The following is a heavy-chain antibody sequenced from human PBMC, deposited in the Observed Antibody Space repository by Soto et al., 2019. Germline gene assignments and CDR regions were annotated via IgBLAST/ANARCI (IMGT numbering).Heavy chain of an antibody. CDR2: MNPNSGNT. Sequence: ASVKVSCKASGYTFTSYDINWVRQATGQGLEWMGRMNPNSGNTGYAQKFQGRVTMTRNTSISTAYMELSSLRSEDTAVYYCARDYMITFGGVIHNWFDPWGQGTLVTVSS. CDR3: ARDYMITFGGVIHNWFDP. D-gene: IGHD3-16*02. V-gene: IGHV1-8*01. CDR1: GYTFTSYD. J-gene: IGHJ5*02.